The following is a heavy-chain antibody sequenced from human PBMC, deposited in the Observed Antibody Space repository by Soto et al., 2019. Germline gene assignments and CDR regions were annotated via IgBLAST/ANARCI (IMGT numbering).Heavy chain of an antibody. CDR1: GGSISSGGYY. CDR3: ARALKNCSGGSCIHDVFDI. J-gene: IGHJ3*02. D-gene: IGHD2-15*01. Sequence: SETLSLTCTVSGGSISSGGYYWSWMRQPPGKGREWIGYIDDSGSTYYNPSHKSQVNLSVDTFKNHFSLKLSSVSPADTAVYSCARALKNCSGGSCIHDVFDIWGQGTMVTVSS. CDR2: IDDSGST. V-gene: IGHV4-31*01.